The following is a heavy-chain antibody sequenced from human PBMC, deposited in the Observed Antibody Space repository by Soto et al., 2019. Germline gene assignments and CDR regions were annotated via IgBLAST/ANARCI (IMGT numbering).Heavy chain of an antibody. D-gene: IGHD3-3*01. V-gene: IGHV3-23*01. CDR3: AKDGFWSGHNPERYMAV. J-gene: IGHJ6*03. Sequence: PGGSLRLSCAASGFTFSSYAMSWVRQAPGKGLEWVSAISGSGGSAYYADSVKGRFTISRDNSKNTLYLQMNSLRAEDTAVYYCAKDGFWSGHNPERYMAVWGKGTTVTVSS. CDR1: GFTFSSYA. CDR2: ISGSGGSA.